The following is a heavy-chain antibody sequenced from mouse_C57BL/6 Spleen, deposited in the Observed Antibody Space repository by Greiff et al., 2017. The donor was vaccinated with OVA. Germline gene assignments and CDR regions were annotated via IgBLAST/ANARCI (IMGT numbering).Heavy chain of an antibody. CDR1: GYAFSSSW. CDR2: IYPGDGDT. Sequence: VQLQQSGPELVKPGASVKISCKASGYAFSSSWMNWVKQRPGTGLEWIGRIYPGDGDTNYNGKFKGKATLTADNSSSTAYMQLSSLTSEDSAVYFCARDYSNLDAMDYWGQGTSVTVSS. D-gene: IGHD2-5*01. J-gene: IGHJ4*01. V-gene: IGHV1-82*01. CDR3: ARDYSNLDAMDY.